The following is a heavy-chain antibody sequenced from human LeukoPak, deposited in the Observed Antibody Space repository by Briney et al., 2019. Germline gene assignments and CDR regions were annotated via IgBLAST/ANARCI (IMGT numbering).Heavy chain of an antibody. V-gene: IGHV4-30-2*01. CDR2: IYHSGST. CDR1: GGSISSGGYS. CDR3: GRGRVRAFDI. Sequence: SQTLSLTCAVSGGSISSGGYSWSWIRQPPGKGLEWIGYIYHSGSTYYNPSLKSRVTISVDRSKDQFSLKLSSVTAADTAVYYCGRGRVRAFDIWGQGTMVTVSS. J-gene: IGHJ3*02. D-gene: IGHD4-11*01.